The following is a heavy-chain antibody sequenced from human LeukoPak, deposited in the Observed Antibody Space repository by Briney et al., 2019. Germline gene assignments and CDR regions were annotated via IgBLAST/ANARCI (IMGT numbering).Heavy chain of an antibody. Sequence: GRSLRLSCAASGFTVSTKYMSWVRQAPGKGLEWVAVISYDGSNKYYADSVKGRFTISRDNSKNTLYLQMNSLRAEDTAVYYCAKDRREWIVATAIDYWGQGTLVTVSS. CDR1: GFTVSTKY. V-gene: IGHV3-30*18. J-gene: IGHJ4*02. D-gene: IGHD5-12*01. CDR2: ISYDGSNK. CDR3: AKDRREWIVATAIDY.